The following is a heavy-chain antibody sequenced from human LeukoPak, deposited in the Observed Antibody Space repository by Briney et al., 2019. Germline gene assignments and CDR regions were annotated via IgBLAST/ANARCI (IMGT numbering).Heavy chain of an antibody. CDR2: ITSSGSTT. Sequence: GGSLRLSCAASGFSFSDYYMNWIRQAPGKGLEWVSYITSSGSTTYYADSVKGRFTISRDNAKNSLYLQMNSLRVEDTAVYYCARDPSGRGYGDAWGQGTLVTVSS. CDR1: GFSFSDYY. V-gene: IGHV3-11*04. J-gene: IGHJ5*02. CDR3: ARDPSGRGYGDA. D-gene: IGHD5-12*01.